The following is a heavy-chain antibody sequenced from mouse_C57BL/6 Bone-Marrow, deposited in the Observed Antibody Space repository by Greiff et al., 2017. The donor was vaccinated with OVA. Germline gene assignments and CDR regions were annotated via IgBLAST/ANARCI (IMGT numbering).Heavy chain of an antibody. Sequence: QVQLQQSGAELARPGASVKLSCKASGYTFTSYGISWVKQRTGQGLEWIGEIYPRSGNTYYNEKFKGKATLTVDKSSRTAYLELRSLTSEDSAVSVGASEWSYDAYSVFAYWGQGTLVTVSA. V-gene: IGHV1-81*01. J-gene: IGHJ3*01. D-gene: IGHD2-3*01. CDR1: GYTFTSYG. CDR2: IYPRSGNT. CDR3: ASEWSYDAYSVFAY.